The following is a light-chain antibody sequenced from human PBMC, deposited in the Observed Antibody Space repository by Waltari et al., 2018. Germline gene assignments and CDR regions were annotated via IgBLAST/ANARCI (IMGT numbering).Light chain of an antibody. V-gene: IGKV1-39*01. CDR1: QFIKNY. CDR2: DAS. CDR3: QQGYSLPVT. Sequence: IQMTHSPSSLSASVGARVTITCRASQFIKNYLNWYQQRPGKAPKLLISDASSLQSGVPSRFSGSGYGTDFTLTISSLQAEDFATYFCQQGYSLPVTFGGGTKVDIK. J-gene: IGKJ4*01.